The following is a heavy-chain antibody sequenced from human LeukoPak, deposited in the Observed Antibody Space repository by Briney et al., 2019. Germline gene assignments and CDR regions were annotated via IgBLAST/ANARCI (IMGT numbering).Heavy chain of an antibody. D-gene: IGHD3-22*01. Sequence: GASVKVSCRASGYTFTGYYMHWVRQAPGQGLEWMGWINPNSGGTNYAQKFQGRVTMTRDTSISTAYMELSRLRSEDTAVYYCATDSVLGINHYGGLRSGGYWGQGTLVTVSS. CDR2: INPNSGGT. CDR1: GYTFTGYY. V-gene: IGHV1-2*02. CDR3: ATDSVLGINHYGGLRSGGY. J-gene: IGHJ4*02.